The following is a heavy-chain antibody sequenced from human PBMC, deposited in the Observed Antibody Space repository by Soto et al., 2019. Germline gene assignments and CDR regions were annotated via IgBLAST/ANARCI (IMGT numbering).Heavy chain of an antibody. Sequence: QLQLQESGPGLVKPSETLSLTCTVSGGSISSSSYYWGWIRQPPGKGLEWIGSIYYSGSTYYNPSLKSRVTISVDTSKNQFSLKLSSVTAADTAVYYCAKTGGYSYGLSWFDPWGQGSLVTVSS. V-gene: IGHV4-39*01. J-gene: IGHJ5*02. CDR2: IYYSGST. CDR1: GGSISSSSYY. CDR3: AKTGGYSYGLSWFDP. D-gene: IGHD5-18*01.